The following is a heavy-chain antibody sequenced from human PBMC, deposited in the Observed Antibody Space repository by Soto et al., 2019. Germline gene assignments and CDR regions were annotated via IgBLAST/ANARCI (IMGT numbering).Heavy chain of an antibody. Sequence: QVQLVQSGAEVKKPGASVKVSCETSGYTFPVSYTHWLRQAPGQGLEWMGWINPNSGDTNYAHKFEGRVTMTRDSSAGTAYMELSGLRSDDTAVYFFARESAGKTLYGMYVWGQGTTVTVYS. V-gene: IGHV1-2*02. CDR2: INPNSGDT. D-gene: IGHD1-1*01. J-gene: IGHJ6*02. CDR3: ARESAGKTLYGMYV. CDR1: GYTFPVSY.